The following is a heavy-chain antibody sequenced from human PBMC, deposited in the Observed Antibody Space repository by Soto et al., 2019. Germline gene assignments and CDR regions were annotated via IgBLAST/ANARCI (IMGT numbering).Heavy chain of an antibody. CDR2: ILPIFRTP. CDR3: AFGSCRSSSCSFNSCGMDV. J-gene: IGHJ6*02. CDR1: GGTFNNHP. Sequence: QVQLVQSGAEVKKPGSSVKVSCKASGGTFNNHPITWVRQAPGQGLEWMGGILPIFRTPNSAQKFQGRVRIPADEGTNTAYMELSSLTSEDTAMYYCAFGSCRSSSCSFNSCGMDVWGQGTTVTVS. V-gene: IGHV1-69*01. D-gene: IGHD2-2*03.